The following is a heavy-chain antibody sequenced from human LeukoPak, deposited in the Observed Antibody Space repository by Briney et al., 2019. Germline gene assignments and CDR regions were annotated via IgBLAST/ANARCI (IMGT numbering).Heavy chain of an antibody. CDR3: AREGRVSGYDFDC. V-gene: IGHV3-74*03. CDR1: GFTFSSYW. CDR2: INSDGSSI. D-gene: IGHD5-12*01. J-gene: IGHJ4*02. Sequence: QPGGSLRLSCAASGFTFSSYWMHWVRQAPGKGLVWVSRINSDGSSITYADSVKGRFTISRDNAKNTLYLQMNNLRVEDTAVYYCAREGRVSGYDFDCWGQGTLVTVSS.